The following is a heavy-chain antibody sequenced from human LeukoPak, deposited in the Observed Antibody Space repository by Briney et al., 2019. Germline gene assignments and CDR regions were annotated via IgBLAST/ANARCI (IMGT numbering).Heavy chain of an antibody. CDR2: ISSSSSYI. V-gene: IGHV3-21*01. Sequence: GGSLRLSCAASGFTFSSYSMNWVRQAPGKGLEWVSSISSSSSYIYYADSVKGRFTMSRDNAKNSLYLQMNSLRAEDTAVYYCARDGIAAANHWGQGTLVTVSS. J-gene: IGHJ4*02. CDR3: ARDGIAAANH. CDR1: GFTFSSYS. D-gene: IGHD6-13*01.